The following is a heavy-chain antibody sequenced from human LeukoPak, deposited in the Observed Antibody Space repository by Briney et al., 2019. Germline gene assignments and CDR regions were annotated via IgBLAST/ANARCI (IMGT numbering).Heavy chain of an antibody. CDR1: GFTVSGNL. CDR2: LYSGVST. Sequence: GGSLRLSCAASGFTVSGNLMTWVRQAPGKGLEWVSVLYSGVSTYYADSVKGRFTVSRDNSKNTLYLQMNSLRAEDTAVYYCARDTDNYGMDVWGQGTTVTVSS. J-gene: IGHJ6*02. V-gene: IGHV3-66*01. CDR3: ARDTDNYGMDV.